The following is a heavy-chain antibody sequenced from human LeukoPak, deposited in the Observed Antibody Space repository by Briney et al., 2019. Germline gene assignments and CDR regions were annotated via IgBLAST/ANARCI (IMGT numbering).Heavy chain of an antibody. Sequence: GASVRVPCKASGYTFTDYYIHWVRQAPGQGLEWMGWINPNSGGTNYAQNFKGRVTMTRETYITTAYMDLSRLRLDDTAVYYCAVGRRTDFDYWGQGTLVTVSS. D-gene: IGHD1-26*01. CDR3: AVGRRTDFDY. CDR1: GYTFTDYY. V-gene: IGHV1-2*02. CDR2: INPNSGGT. J-gene: IGHJ4*02.